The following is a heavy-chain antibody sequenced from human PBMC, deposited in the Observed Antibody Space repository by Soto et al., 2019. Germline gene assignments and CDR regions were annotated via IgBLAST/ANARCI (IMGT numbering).Heavy chain of an antibody. J-gene: IGHJ4*02. Sequence: GGSLRLSCAASEFTFSSYAMSWVRQAPGKGLEWVSYISSSGGTTFYADSVKGRFTISRDSAKNSLYLQMNSLRAEDTAVYYCARGLHYYDSSGYYWGQGTLVTVSS. CDR2: ISSSGGTT. CDR1: EFTFSSYA. V-gene: IGHV3-48*01. CDR3: ARGLHYYDSSGYY. D-gene: IGHD3-22*01.